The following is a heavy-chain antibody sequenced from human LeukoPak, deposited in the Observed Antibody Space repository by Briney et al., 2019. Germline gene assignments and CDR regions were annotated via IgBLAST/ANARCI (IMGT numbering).Heavy chain of an antibody. CDR3: ASVRKGSGSGSYYLDY. Sequence: GSLRLSCAVSGLTFRNYGMHWVRQAPGKGLEWVAVIWYDGSNKYYADSVKGRFTISRDNSKNTLYLQMNSLRAEDPAVYYCASVRKGSGSGSYYLDYWGQGTLVTVSS. D-gene: IGHD3-10*01. CDR1: GLTFRNYG. J-gene: IGHJ4*02. V-gene: IGHV3-33*01. CDR2: IWYDGSNK.